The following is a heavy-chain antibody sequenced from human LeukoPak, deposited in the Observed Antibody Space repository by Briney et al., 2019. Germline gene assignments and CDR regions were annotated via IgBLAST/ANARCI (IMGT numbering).Heavy chain of an antibody. J-gene: IGHJ5*02. CDR3: ARGGRLGFDP. V-gene: IGHV4-59*01. CDR2: IYYSGST. D-gene: IGHD3-16*01. Sequence: SETLSLTCTVSDGSISSNYWSWIRQPPGKGLEWIGYIYYSGSTNYNPSLKSRVTISVDTSKNQFSLKLSSVTAADTAVYYCARGGRLGFDPWGQGTLVTVSS. CDR1: DGSISSNY.